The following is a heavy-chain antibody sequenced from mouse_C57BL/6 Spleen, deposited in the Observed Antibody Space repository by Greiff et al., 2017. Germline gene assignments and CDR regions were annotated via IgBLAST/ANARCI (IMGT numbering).Heavy chain of an antibody. CDR2: IDPNSGGT. CDR1: GYTFTSYW. V-gene: IGHV1-72*01. Sequence: QVQLKQPGAELVKPGASVKLSCKASGYTFTSYWMHWVKQRPGRGLEWIGRIDPNSGGTKYNEKFKSKATLTVDKTSSTAYMQHSSLTSEDSAVYYCAIDDYDEGYYAMDYWGQGTSVTVSS. CDR3: AIDDYDEGYYAMDY. J-gene: IGHJ4*01. D-gene: IGHD2-4*01.